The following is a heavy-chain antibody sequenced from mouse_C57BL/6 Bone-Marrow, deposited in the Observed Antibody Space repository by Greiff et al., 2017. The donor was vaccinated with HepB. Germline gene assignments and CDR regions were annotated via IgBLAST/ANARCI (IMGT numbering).Heavy chain of an antibody. V-gene: IGHV1-5*01. CDR3: TRSKGYPYFDY. CDR1: GYTFTSYW. D-gene: IGHD2-14*01. J-gene: IGHJ2*01. Sequence: EVQLQQSGTVLARPGASVKMSCKTSGYTFTSYWMHWVKQRPGQGLEWIGAIYPGNSDTSYNQKFKGKAKLTAVTSSSTAYMELSSLTNEDSAVYYCTRSKGYPYFDYWGQGTTLTVSS. CDR2: IYPGNSDT.